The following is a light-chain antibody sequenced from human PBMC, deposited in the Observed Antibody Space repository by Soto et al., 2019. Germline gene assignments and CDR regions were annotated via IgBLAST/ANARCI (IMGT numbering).Light chain of an antibody. CDR3: QQRSNWPPTHT. CDR2: DAS. CDR1: QSVSSY. Sequence: ETVLTQSPATLSLSPGERATLSCRASQSVSSYLAWYQQKPGQAPRLLIYDASNRATGIPARFSGSGSGTDLTLTISSLEPEDSAVYYCQQRSNWPPTHTFGQGTKLEIK. V-gene: IGKV3-11*01. J-gene: IGKJ2*01.